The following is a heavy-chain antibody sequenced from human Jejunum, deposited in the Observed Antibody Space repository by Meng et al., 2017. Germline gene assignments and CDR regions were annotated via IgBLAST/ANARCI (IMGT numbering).Heavy chain of an antibody. V-gene: IGHV3-7*01. CDR1: GFTFSTFW. J-gene: IGHJ4*02. Sequence: EVGPWVSGGGVVQPGEPLTLSCAASGFTFSTFWMAWVRQAPGRGLEWVANIKPDGSVKYYVDSVKGRFTISRDNAMNSLILQMNSLRAEDTAVYYCARDESGDLNYWGRGTLVTVSS. D-gene: IGHD7-27*01. CDR3: ARDESGDLNY. CDR2: IKPDGSVK.